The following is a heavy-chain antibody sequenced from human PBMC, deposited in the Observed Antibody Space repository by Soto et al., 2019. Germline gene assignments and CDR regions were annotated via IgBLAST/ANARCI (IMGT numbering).Heavy chain of an antibody. CDR1: GFTFSSYG. D-gene: IGHD1-26*01. V-gene: IGHV3-33*01. Sequence: GGSLRLSCAASGFTFSSYGMHWVRQAPGKGLEWVAVIWYDGSNKYYADSVKGRFTISRDNSKNTLYLQMNSLRAEDTAVYYCARGQECELARRTFDIWGQGTMVTVSS. CDR2: IWYDGSNK. J-gene: IGHJ3*02. CDR3: ARGQECELARRTFDI.